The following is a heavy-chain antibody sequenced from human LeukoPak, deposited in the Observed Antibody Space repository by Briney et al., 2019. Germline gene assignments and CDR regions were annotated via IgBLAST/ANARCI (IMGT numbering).Heavy chain of an antibody. J-gene: IGHJ4*02. V-gene: IGHV4-59*01. Sequence: PSETLSLTCTVSGGSLSSYYWSWIRQPPGKGLEWIGYIYYSGSTNYNPSLKSRVTISVDTSKNQLYLKLSSVTAADTAVYYCARGYFDWLPDYWGQGTLVTVSS. CDR1: GGSLSSYY. CDR3: ARGYFDWLPDY. D-gene: IGHD3-9*01. CDR2: IYYSGST.